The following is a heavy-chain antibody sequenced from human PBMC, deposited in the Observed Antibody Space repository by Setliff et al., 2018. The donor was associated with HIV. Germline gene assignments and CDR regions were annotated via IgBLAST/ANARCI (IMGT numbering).Heavy chain of an antibody. D-gene: IGHD5-18*01. CDR2: IYPGDS. V-gene: IGHV3-7*04. CDR3: ARKLQPGYGMDV. J-gene: IGHJ6*02. Sequence: GESLKISCKGSGYSFTNHWIGWVRQMPGKGLEWMAIIYPGDSVKGRFTISRDNTKNSLYLQMDSLRAEDTTVYYCARKLQPGYGMDVWGQGTTVTVSS. CDR1: GYSFTNHW.